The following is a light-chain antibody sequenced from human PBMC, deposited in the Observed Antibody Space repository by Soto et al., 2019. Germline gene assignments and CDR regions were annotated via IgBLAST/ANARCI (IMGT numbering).Light chain of an antibody. V-gene: IGKV3-11*01. J-gene: IGKJ4*01. CDR2: DAS. CDR3: HERSNWPPGVT. Sequence: EIVLTQSPGTLSLSPGERATLSCRASQSVSRYLAWYQQKPGQAPRLLIYDASNRATGIPARFSGSGSGTDFTLTISSLEPEDFAVYYCHERSNWPPGVTFGGGTKLEIK. CDR1: QSVSRY.